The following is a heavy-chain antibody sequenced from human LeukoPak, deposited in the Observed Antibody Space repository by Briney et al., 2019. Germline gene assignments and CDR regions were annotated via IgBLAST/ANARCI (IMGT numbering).Heavy chain of an antibody. CDR3: ATLGILAY. CDR2: INSDGSSS. V-gene: IGHV3-74*01. J-gene: IGHJ1*01. D-gene: IGHD3-16*01. Sequence: GGSLRLSCAASGFTFSSYWMHWVRQAPGKGLVWVSRINSDGSSSIYADSVKGRFTISRDNAENTLYLQMNSLRVEDTAVYYCATLGILAYWGQGTLVTVSS. CDR1: GFTFSSYW.